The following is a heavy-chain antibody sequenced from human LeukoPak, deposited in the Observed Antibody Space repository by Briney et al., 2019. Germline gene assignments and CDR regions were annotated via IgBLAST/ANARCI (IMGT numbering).Heavy chain of an antibody. J-gene: IGHJ5*02. CDR3: AKGSAGGWYSWFDP. D-gene: IGHD6-19*01. CDR2: ISWNSGSI. V-gene: IGHV3-9*01. CDR1: GFTFDDYA. Sequence: GGSLRLSCAASGFTFDDYAMHWVRQAPGKGLECVSGISWNSGSIGYADSVNGRFTISRDNAKNSLYLQMNSLRAEDTALYYCAKGSAGGWYSWFDPWGQGTLVTVSS.